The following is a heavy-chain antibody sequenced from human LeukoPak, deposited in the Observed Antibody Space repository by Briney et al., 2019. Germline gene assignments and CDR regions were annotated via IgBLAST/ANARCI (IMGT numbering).Heavy chain of an antibody. Sequence: GGSLRLSCAASGFTFSSYAMHWVRQAPGKGLEWVAVISYDGSNKYYADSVKGRFTISRDNSKNTLYLQMNSLRTEDTAVYYCAKSPGSVIFRGDYWGQGTLVTVSS. CDR2: ISYDGSNK. CDR1: GFTFSSYA. V-gene: IGHV3-30-3*02. J-gene: IGHJ4*02. D-gene: IGHD5/OR15-5a*01. CDR3: AKSPGSVIFRGDY.